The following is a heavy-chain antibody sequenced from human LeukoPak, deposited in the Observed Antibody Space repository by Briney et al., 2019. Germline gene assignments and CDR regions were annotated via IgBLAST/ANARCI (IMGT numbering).Heavy chain of an antibody. Sequence: GRSLRLPCAASGFTFSSYAMHWVRQAPGKGLEWVAVISYDGSNKYYADSVKGRFTISRDNSKNTLYLQMNSLRAEDTAVYYCARDRGTGTTPGMDVWGQGTTVTVSS. CDR3: ARDRGTGTTPGMDV. CDR1: GFTFSSYA. CDR2: ISYDGSNK. V-gene: IGHV3-30*04. D-gene: IGHD1-7*01. J-gene: IGHJ6*02.